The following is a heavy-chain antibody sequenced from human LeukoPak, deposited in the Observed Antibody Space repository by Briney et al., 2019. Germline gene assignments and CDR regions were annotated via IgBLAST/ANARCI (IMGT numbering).Heavy chain of an antibody. Sequence: GGSLRLSCAASGFTFSSYSMNWVRQAPGKGLEWVSSISSSSSYIYYADSVKGRFTITRDNAKNSLYLQMNSLRAEDTAVYYCARDLSGSYHTPFGYWGQGTLVTVSS. CDR3: ARDLSGSYHTPFGY. CDR2: ISSSSSYI. D-gene: IGHD1-26*01. V-gene: IGHV3-21*01. J-gene: IGHJ4*02. CDR1: GFTFSSYS.